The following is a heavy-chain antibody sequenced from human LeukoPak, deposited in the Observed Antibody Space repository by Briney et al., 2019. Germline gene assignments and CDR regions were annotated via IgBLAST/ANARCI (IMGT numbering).Heavy chain of an antibody. J-gene: IGHJ4*02. D-gene: IGHD3-9*01. CDR2: ISHDGHNI. Sequence: GGSLRLSCAASGFTFSSYAMHWVRQAPGKGLEWVAVISHDGHNIYYADSVKGRFTISRDNSKYMVYLQMNSLRAEDTAVYYCARDSRIRYFDWLLDWGQGTLVTVSS. V-gene: IGHV3-30*04. CDR1: GFTFSSYA. CDR3: ARDSRIRYFDWLLD.